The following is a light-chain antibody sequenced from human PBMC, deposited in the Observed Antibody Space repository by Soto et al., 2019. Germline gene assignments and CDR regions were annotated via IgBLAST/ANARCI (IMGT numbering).Light chain of an antibody. CDR3: LQDHVYPPM. CDR2: AVS. Sequence: IQMTQAPASLSASVGDNVTITCRASQGVGDDFGWYQQRPGKAPMVLIYAVSTLQYGVPSRFSGTWSGTDFTPTISGLQPEDSATYYCLQDHVYPPMFGQGIGVDI. J-gene: IGKJ1*01. CDR1: QGVGDD. V-gene: IGKV1-6*01.